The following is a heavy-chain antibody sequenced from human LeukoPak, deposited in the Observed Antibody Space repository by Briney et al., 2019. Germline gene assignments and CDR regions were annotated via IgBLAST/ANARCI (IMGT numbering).Heavy chain of an antibody. CDR2: INPNSGGT. J-gene: IGHJ4*02. D-gene: IGHD5-18*01. CDR1: GYTFTGYY. Sequence: ASVKVSCKASGYTFTGYYIHWVRQAPGQGLEWMGWINPNSGGTNYVQKFQGRVTMTRDTSISTAYMELSRLRSDDTAVYYCASSTQLPNFDYWGQGTLVTVSS. CDR3: ASSTQLPNFDY. V-gene: IGHV1-2*02.